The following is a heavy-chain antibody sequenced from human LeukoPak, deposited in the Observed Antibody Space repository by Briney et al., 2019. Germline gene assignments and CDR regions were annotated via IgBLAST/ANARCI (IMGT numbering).Heavy chain of an antibody. Sequence: SETLSLTCTVSGGSISSSSYYWGWIRQPPGTGLDWIGNIFYTGSTYYNPSLKSRVTISVDTSKNQFSLKLSSVTAADTAVYYCARRFLTIDNWFDPWGQGTLVTVSS. V-gene: IGHV4-39*01. CDR3: ARRFLTIDNWFDP. J-gene: IGHJ5*02. D-gene: IGHD3-3*01. CDR2: IFYTGST. CDR1: GGSISSSSYY.